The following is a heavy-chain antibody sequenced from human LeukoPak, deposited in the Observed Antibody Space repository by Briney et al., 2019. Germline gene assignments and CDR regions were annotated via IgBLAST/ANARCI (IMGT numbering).Heavy chain of an antibody. V-gene: IGHV3-23*01. CDR3: AKSPAGSSWPSIDY. Sequence: PGGSLRLSCAASGFTFSSYAMSWVRQTPGKGLECVAPISGSGGSTYYADSVRGRFTVSRDNSKNMLYLQMNSLRVEDTAVYYCAKSPAGSSWPSIDYWGRGTLVAVSS. CDR1: GFTFSSYA. CDR2: ISGSGGST. J-gene: IGHJ4*02. D-gene: IGHD6-13*01.